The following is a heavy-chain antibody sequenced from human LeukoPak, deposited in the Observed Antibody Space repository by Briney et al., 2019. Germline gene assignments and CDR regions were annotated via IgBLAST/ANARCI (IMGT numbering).Heavy chain of an antibody. CDR1: GYTFTSYD. Sequence: SVRVSCKASGYTFTSYDINWVRQATGQGLEWMGWMNPNSGNTGYAQKFQGRVTMTRNTSISTAYMELSSLRPEDTAVYSCVRYQLLYKGGSDWFDPWGQGTLVTVSS. V-gene: IGHV1-8*01. J-gene: IGHJ5*02. CDR3: VRYQLLYKGGSDWFDP. CDR2: MNPNSGNT. D-gene: IGHD2-2*02.